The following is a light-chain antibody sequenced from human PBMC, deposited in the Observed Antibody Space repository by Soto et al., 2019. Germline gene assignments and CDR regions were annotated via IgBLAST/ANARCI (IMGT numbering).Light chain of an antibody. CDR3: SSLSGGNIRV. Sequence: QSALTQPASVSGSPGQSIAISCTGTSSDVGGYNFVSWYQQHPDKAPKLIVYEVTHRPSGVSNRFSGSKSGNTASLTISGLQGEDEADYYCSSLSGGNIRVFGPGTKVTVL. V-gene: IGLV2-14*01. CDR1: SSDVGGYNF. J-gene: IGLJ1*01. CDR2: EVT.